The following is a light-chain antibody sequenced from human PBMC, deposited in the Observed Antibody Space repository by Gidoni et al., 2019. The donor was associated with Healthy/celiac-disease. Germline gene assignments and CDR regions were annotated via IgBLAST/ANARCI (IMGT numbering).Light chain of an antibody. Sequence: EIVMTQSQATLSVSPGERATLSCRASQSVSSNLAWYQQKPGQAPRLLIYGASTRATGIPARFSGSGSGTEFTLTISSLQSEDFAVYYCQQYNNWPPLTFXQXTKVEIK. CDR1: QSVSSN. J-gene: IGKJ1*01. CDR2: GAS. CDR3: QQYNNWPPLT. V-gene: IGKV3-15*01.